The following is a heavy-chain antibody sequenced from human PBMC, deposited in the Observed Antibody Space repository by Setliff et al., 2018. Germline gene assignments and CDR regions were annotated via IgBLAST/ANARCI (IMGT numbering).Heavy chain of an antibody. J-gene: IGHJ6*03. CDR2: VYYSGTA. Sequence: SETLSLTCTVSDGSLSTYYWSWIRQPPGKGLEFIGYVYYSGTANYSPSLRSRLTISVDTSKNQFSLKLRSVTAADTAVYYCATRKSSGRLYYMDVWGKGTTVTVSS. D-gene: IGHD1-26*01. CDR1: DGSLSTYY. V-gene: IGHV4-59*01. CDR3: ATRKSSGRLYYMDV.